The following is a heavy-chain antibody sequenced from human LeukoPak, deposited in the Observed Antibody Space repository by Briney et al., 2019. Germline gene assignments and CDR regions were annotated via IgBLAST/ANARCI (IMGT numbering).Heavy chain of an antibody. CDR1: GFTFSSS. J-gene: IGHJ5*02. CDR3: ARHYSSSSWFDP. CDR2: IRVDGSTE. V-gene: IGHV3-7*01. D-gene: IGHD6-6*01. Sequence: GGSLRLSCAASGFTFSSSMTWVRQAPGKGLEWVATIRVDGSTEYPVDSMKGRFTISRDNAKNSLYLQMNSLRAEDTAVYYRARHYSSSSWFDPWGQGTLVTVSS.